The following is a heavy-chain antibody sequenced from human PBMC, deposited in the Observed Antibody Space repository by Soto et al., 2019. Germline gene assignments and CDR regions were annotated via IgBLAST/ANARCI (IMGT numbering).Heavy chain of an antibody. CDR1: GFSLSTSGMC. CDR2: IDWDDDK. D-gene: IGHD3-22*01. Sequence: SGPTLVNPTQTLTLSCTFSGFSLSTSGMCVSWIRQPPGKALEWLALIDWDDDKYYSTSLKTRLTISKDTSKNQVVLTMTNMDPVDTATYYCARIPYYYDGRDYYYGMDVWGQGTTVTVSS. V-gene: IGHV2-70*01. CDR3: ARIPYYYDGRDYYYGMDV. J-gene: IGHJ6*02.